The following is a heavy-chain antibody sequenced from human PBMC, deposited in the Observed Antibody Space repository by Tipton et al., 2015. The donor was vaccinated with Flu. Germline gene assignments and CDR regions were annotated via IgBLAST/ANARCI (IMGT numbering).Heavy chain of an antibody. CDR2: IYHSGST. J-gene: IGHJ4*02. V-gene: IGHV4-30-2*01. Sequence: TLSLTCAVSGGSISSGGYSWSWIRQPPGKGLEWIGYIYHSGSTYYNPSLKSRVSISVDRSKNQFALKLNSVTAADTAVCYCARDGRGGAIPFDYWGQGTLVTVSS. CDR3: ARDGRGGAIPFDY. D-gene: IGHD3-16*01. CDR1: GGSISSGGYS.